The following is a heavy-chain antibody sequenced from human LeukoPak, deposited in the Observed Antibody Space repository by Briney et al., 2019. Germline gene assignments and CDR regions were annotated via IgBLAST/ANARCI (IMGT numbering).Heavy chain of an antibody. V-gene: IGHV3-23*01. D-gene: IGHD5-24*01. CDR1: GFTFSDYY. J-gene: IGHJ4*02. CDR2: ISARTDRT. CDR3: AKAGGDNYGHETFDY. Sequence: PGGSLRLSCAASGFTFSDYYMGWVRQAPGKGLEWVSVISARTDRTYYADSVKGRFTISRDNSKNTLYLQMNSLRGEDTAVYYCAKAGGDNYGHETFDYRGQGTLVTVSS.